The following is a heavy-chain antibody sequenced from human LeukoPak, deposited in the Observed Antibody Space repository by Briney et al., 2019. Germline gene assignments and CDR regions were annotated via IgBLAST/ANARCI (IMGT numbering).Heavy chain of an antibody. D-gene: IGHD4-23*01. CDR1: GFTFNSYS. J-gene: IGHJ3*02. CDR3: ARADYGGGGAFDI. Sequence: GGSLRLSCAASGFTFNSYSMNWVRQAPGKGLECVSYISTSSSTIYYADSVKGRFTISRDNAKNSLYLQMNSLRAEDTAVYYCARADYGGGGAFDIWGQGTMVTVSS. V-gene: IGHV3-48*04. CDR2: ISTSSSTI.